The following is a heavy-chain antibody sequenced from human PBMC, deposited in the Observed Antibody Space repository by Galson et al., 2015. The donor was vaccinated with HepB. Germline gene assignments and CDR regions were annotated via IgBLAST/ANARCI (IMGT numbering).Heavy chain of an antibody. Sequence: YWIAWVRQMPGKGLEWIGIIYPGDSDTRYSPSFQGQVTISADKSISTAYLQWSSLKASDTAIYYCARPSDAYSPSDYWGQGTLVTVSS. CDR3: ARPSDAYSPSDY. J-gene: IGHJ4*02. CDR2: IYPGDSDT. V-gene: IGHV5-51*01. CDR1: YW. D-gene: IGHD5-24*01.